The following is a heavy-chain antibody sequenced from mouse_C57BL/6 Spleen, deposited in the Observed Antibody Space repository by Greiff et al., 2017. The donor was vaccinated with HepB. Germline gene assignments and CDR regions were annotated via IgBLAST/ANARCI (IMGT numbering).Heavy chain of an antibody. D-gene: IGHD2-4*01. Sequence: VQLQQSGAELVKPGASVKISCKASGYAFSSYWMNWVKQRPGKGLEWIGQIYPGDGDTNYNRKFKGKATLTADKSSSTAYMQLSSLTSEDSAVYFCARSEVHYDYFDYWGQGTTLTVSS. V-gene: IGHV1-80*01. CDR3: ARSEVHYDYFDY. CDR2: IYPGDGDT. CDR1: GYAFSSYW. J-gene: IGHJ2*01.